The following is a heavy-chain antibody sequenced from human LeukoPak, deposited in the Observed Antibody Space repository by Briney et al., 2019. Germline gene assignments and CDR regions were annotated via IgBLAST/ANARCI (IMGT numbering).Heavy chain of an antibody. V-gene: IGHV3-48*03. Sequence: GGSLRLSCAASGFIFSSFEKNWVRQAPGKGLEWVSYISTSGSPIYYADSVKGRFTLSRYNAKNSLYLQMNSLRAEDTAVYYCARSNWGHYAFDIWGQGTMVTVSS. CDR2: ISTSGSPI. CDR1: GFIFSSFE. J-gene: IGHJ3*02. CDR3: ARSNWGHYAFDI. D-gene: IGHD7-27*01.